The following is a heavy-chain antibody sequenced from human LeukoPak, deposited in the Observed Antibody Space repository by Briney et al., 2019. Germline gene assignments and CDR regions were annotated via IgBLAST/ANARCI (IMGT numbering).Heavy chain of an antibody. D-gene: IGHD2-21*02. Sequence: SETLSLTCTVSGGSISSYYWSWIRQPPGKGLEWIGYIYYSGSTNYNPSLKSRVTISVDTSKNQFSLKLSSVTAADTAVYYCARAPYCGGDCYELDYWGQGTLVTVSS. CDR2: IYYSGST. CDR3: ARAPYCGGDCYELDY. V-gene: IGHV4-59*01. CDR1: GGSISSYY. J-gene: IGHJ4*02.